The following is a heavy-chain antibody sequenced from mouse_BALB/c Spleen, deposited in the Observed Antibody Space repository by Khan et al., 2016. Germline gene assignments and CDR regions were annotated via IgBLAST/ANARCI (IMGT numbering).Heavy chain of an antibody. J-gene: IGHJ1*01. CDR2: ISYSGST. CDR1: GFSITSAYA. Sequence: EVQLQESGPGLVKPSQSLSLTCTVTGFSITSAYAWNWIRQFQGNKLEWMGYISYSGSTSYNPSFKSRISITRDTSTNPSFLLLNSVPPEDTSTYNCAGGGNWGGGNFDGWGAGTTVTVSS. V-gene: IGHV3-2*02. CDR3: AGGGNWGGGNFDG. D-gene: IGHD4-1*02.